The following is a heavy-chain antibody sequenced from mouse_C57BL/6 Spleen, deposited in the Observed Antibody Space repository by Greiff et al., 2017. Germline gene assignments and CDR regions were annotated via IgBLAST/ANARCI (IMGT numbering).Heavy chain of an antibody. D-gene: IGHD1-1*01. CDR1: GFNITNTY. CDR3: GSSCDAMDY. Sequence: EVKLQESVAELVRPGASVKLSCTASGFNITNTYMHWVKQRPEQGLEWIGRIDPANGNPKYAPKFPGQATITADTSSNTAYLQRSSLTSEDTAIYCCGSSCDAMDYWGQGTSVTVSA. CDR2: IDPANGNP. J-gene: IGHJ4*01. V-gene: IGHV14-3*01.